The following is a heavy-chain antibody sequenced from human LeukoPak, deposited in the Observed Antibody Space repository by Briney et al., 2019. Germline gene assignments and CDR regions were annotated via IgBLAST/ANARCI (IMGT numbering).Heavy chain of an antibody. CDR3: ARRGYYYDSSGSPRDDAFDI. CDR1: GYTFTGYY. J-gene: IGHJ3*02. D-gene: IGHD3-22*01. Sequence: ASVKVSCKASGYTFTGYYMHWVRQAPGQGPEWMGWINPNSGGTNYAQKFQGRVTMTRDTSISTAYMELSRLRSDDTAVYYCARRGYYYDSSGSPRDDAFDIWGQGTMVTVSS. V-gene: IGHV1-2*02. CDR2: INPNSGGT.